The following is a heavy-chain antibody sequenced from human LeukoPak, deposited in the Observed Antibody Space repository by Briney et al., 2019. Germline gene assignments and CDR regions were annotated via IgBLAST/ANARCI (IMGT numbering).Heavy chain of an antibody. CDR3: WYYYDSSGYYSAPIDY. Sequence: PGGSLRLSCAASGFTFSSYSMNWVRQAPGKGLEWVSSISSSSSYIYYADSVKGRFTISRDNAKNSLYLQMNSLRAEDTAVYYCWYYYDSSGYYSAPIDYWGQGTLVTVSS. CDR1: GFTFSSYS. CDR2: ISSSSSYI. J-gene: IGHJ4*02. V-gene: IGHV3-21*01. D-gene: IGHD3-22*01.